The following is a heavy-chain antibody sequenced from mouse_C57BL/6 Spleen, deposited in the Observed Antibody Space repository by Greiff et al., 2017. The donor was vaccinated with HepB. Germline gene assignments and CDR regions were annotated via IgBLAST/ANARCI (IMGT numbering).Heavy chain of an antibody. V-gene: IGHV5-17*01. CDR1: GFTFSDYG. J-gene: IGHJ4*01. CDR2: ISSGSSTI. D-gene: IGHD1-1*01. Sequence: EVHLVESGGGLVKPGGSLKLSCAASGFTFSDYGMHWVRQAPEKGLEWVAYISSGSSTIYYADTVKGRFTISRDNAKNTLFLQRNSLRSEDTAMYYCARKGGSSSYYYAMDYWGQGTSVTVSS. CDR3: ARKGGSSSYYYAMDY.